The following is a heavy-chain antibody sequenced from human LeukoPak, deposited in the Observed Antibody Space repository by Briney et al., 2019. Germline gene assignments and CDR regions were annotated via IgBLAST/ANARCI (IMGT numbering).Heavy chain of an antibody. CDR1: GFSLSTSGMC. Sequence: SGPTLVNPTQTLTLTCTFSGFSLSTSGMCVGWIRQPPGKALEWLACIDWDDDKYYSTSLKTRLTISKDTSKNQVVLTMTNMDPVDTATYYCARIYGDYPVFDPWGQGTLVTVSS. D-gene: IGHD4-17*01. V-gene: IGHV2-70*11. J-gene: IGHJ5*02. CDR2: IDWDDDK. CDR3: ARIYGDYPVFDP.